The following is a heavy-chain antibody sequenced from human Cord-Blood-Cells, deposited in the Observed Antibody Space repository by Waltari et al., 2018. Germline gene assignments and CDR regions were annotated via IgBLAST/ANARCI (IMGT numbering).Heavy chain of an antibody. CDR1: GFTFSSYA. Sequence: QVQLVESGGGVVQPGRSLRLSCAASGFTFSSYAMHWVSQAPGKGLEWVAVISYDGSNKYYADSVKGRFTISKDNSKNTLYLQMNSLRAEDTAVYYCARDNWGSGRAFDIWGQGTMVTVSS. J-gene: IGHJ3*02. V-gene: IGHV3-30-3*01. D-gene: IGHD7-27*01. CDR2: ISYDGSNK. CDR3: ARDNWGSGRAFDI.